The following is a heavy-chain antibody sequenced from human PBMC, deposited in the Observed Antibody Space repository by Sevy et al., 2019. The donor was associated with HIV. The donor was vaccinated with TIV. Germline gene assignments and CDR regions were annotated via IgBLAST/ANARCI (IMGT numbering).Heavy chain of an antibody. V-gene: IGHV4-38-2*02. J-gene: IGHJ3*02. D-gene: IGHD3-16*01. CDR3: ARDRDYVWWSYSEAFDI. CDR1: GYSISSGYY. CDR2: IYHSGST. Sequence: SETLSLTCTVSGYSISSGYYWGWIRQPPGKGLEWIGSIYHSGSTYYNPSLKSRVTISVDTSKNQFSLKLSSVTAADTAVYYCARDRDYVWWSYSEAFDIWGQGTMVTVSS.